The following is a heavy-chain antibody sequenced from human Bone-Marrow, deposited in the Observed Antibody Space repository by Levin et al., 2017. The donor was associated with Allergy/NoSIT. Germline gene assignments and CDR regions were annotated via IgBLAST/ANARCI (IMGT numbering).Heavy chain of an antibody. Sequence: ASVKVSCKASGYTFTDYGISWVRQAPGQGLEWMGWSSAHNGNTNYAQKFQGRVAMNIDSSTNTAYLDLWSLTSNDTAVYYCARDPHSTNWYDHWGQGTLVTVSS. CDR2: SSAHNGNT. CDR3: ARDPHSTNWYDH. CDR1: GYTFTDYG. V-gene: IGHV1-18*01. D-gene: IGHD2/OR15-2a*01. J-gene: IGHJ5*02.